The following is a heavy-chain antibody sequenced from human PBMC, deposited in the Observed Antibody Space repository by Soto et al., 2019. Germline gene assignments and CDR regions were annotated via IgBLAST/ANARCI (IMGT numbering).Heavy chain of an antibody. CDR1: GFTFSSYA. D-gene: IGHD6-6*01. Sequence: GGSLRLSCAASGFTFSSYAMSWVRQAPGKGLEWVSAISGSGGSTYYADSVKGRFTISRDNSKNTLYLQMNSLRAEDTAVYYCAKGVEYSSSSRSDYWGQGTLVTVSS. CDR2: ISGSGGST. J-gene: IGHJ4*02. CDR3: AKGVEYSSSSRSDY. V-gene: IGHV3-23*01.